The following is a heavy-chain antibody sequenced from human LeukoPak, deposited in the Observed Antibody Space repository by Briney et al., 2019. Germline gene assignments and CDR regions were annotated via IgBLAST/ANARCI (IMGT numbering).Heavy chain of an antibody. V-gene: IGHV5-51*01. D-gene: IGHD2-21*02. Sequence: GEALKISCKGSGYIFTSYWIGWGRQMPGKGLEWMGISYPGDSDTRYSPSFQGQLTISADHSLRHAYLQWSSLKASDTAMYYCASLNCGGDCDPNWFDPWGPGTLVTVSS. J-gene: IGHJ5*02. CDR1: GYIFTSYW. CDR3: ASLNCGGDCDPNWFDP. CDR2: SYPGDSDT.